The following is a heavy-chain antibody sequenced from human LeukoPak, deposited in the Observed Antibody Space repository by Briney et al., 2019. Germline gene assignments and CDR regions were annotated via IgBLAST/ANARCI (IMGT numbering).Heavy chain of an antibody. J-gene: IGHJ4*02. CDR3: AKGLSTSYYSDFDY. V-gene: IGHV3-23*01. CDR2: ISGSGSGT. D-gene: IGHD2-2*01. Sequence: GGSLRLSCAASGFTFSNYAMSWVRQAPGKGLEWVSSISGSGSGTYYADSVRGRLTISRDNSKNTLYLQMNSLRADDTAVYYCAKGLSTSYYSDFDYWGQGTLVTVSS. CDR1: GFTFSNYA.